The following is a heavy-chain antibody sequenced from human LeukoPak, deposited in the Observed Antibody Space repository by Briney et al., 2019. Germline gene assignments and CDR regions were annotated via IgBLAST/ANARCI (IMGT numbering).Heavy chain of an antibody. D-gene: IGHD6-19*01. V-gene: IGHV3-30*02. CDR3: AKENSSGWYLYYSDY. Sequence: PGGSLRLSCAASGFTFSSYGMHWVRQAPGKGLEWVAFIRYDGSNKYYADSVKGRFTIPRDNSKNTLYLQMNSLRAEDTAVYYCAKENSSGWYLYYSDYWGQGTLVTVSS. CDR1: GFTFSSYG. J-gene: IGHJ4*02. CDR2: IRYDGSNK.